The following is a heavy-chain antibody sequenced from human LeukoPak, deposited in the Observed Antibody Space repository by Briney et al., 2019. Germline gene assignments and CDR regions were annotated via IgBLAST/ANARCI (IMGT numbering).Heavy chain of an antibody. Sequence: ASVKVSCKASGCTFTGYYMHWVRQAPGQGLEWMGRINPNSGGTNYAQKFQGRVTMTRDTSISTAYMELSRLRSDDTAVYYCAREAVYCSGGSCDDAFDIWGQGTMVTVSS. CDR2: INPNSGGT. CDR3: AREAVYCSGGSCDDAFDI. CDR1: GCTFTGYY. J-gene: IGHJ3*02. D-gene: IGHD2-15*01. V-gene: IGHV1-2*06.